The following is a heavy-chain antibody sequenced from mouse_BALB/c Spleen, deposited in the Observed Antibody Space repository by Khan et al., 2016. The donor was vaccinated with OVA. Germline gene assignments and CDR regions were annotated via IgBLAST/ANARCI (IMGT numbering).Heavy chain of an antibody. CDR1: GYTFTSYW. CDR2: INPSDSES. Sequence: QVQLQQSGAELVRPGASVKLSCKASGYTFTSYWMNWVRQRPRQGLEWIGKINPSDSESHYNQMFKDKATLTVAKSSGTAYMQLSSLTSDDSAVYYCARREKYGYDPSWFAYWGQGTLVTVSA. V-gene: IGHV1-52*01. CDR3: ARREKYGYDPSWFAY. J-gene: IGHJ3*01. D-gene: IGHD2-2*01.